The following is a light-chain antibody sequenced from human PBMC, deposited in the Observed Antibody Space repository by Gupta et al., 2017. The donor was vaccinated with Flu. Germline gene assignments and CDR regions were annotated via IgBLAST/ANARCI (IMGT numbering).Light chain of an antibody. CDR2: DVH. V-gene: IGLV2-14*03. CDR3: TSDGLSSTL. Sequence: QAITISWTGTTTDFGDYKSVSWYQQHPGKAPRLILFDVHNRPAGVSSRFSGSKSDSGASLTISGLQTEDQADYYCTSDGLSSTLFATGTRVIVL. CDR1: TTDFGDYKS. J-gene: IGLJ1*01.